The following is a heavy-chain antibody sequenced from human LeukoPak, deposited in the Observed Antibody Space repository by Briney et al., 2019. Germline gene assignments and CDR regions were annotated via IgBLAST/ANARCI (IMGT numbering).Heavy chain of an antibody. V-gene: IGHV3-49*04. CDR1: GFTFGDYA. CDR2: IRSKAYGGTT. Sequence: PGGSLRLSCTASGFTFGDYAMSWVRQAPGKGLEWVGFIRSKAYGGTTEYAASVKGRFTISRDDSKSIAYLQMNSLKTEDTAVYYCTRDGLGSSGWSLNYWGQGTLVTVSS. J-gene: IGHJ4*02. CDR3: TRDGLGSSGWSLNY. D-gene: IGHD6-19*01.